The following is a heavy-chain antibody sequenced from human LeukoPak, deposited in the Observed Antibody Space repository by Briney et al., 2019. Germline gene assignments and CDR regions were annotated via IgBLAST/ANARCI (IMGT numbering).Heavy chain of an antibody. CDR2: MNEYGSEI. CDR1: GFIFRDFS. J-gene: IGHJ4*02. D-gene: IGHD2-2*01. CDR3: ARPRGCGSSRCNNFDY. Sequence: PGGSLRLSCSVSGFIFRDFSMSWVRQAPGKGLEWVAKMNEYGSEILYVDSVKGRFTISRDNGKNSLYLQMNRLRAEDTAVYYCARPRGCGSSRCNNFDYWGQGTLVTVSS. V-gene: IGHV3-7*01.